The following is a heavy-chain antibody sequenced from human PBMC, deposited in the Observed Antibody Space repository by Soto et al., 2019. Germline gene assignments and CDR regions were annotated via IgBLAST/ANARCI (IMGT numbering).Heavy chain of an antibody. CDR2: INPNSGGT. CDR1: GYTFTGYY. Sequence: ASVKVSCKAAGYTFTGYYMHWVRQAPGQGLEWMGWINPNSGGTNYAQKFQGRVTMTRDTSISTAYMELSRLRSDDTAVYYCARELPVGGLSYYYGMDVWGQGTKVTVYS. CDR3: ARELPVGGLSYYYGMDV. V-gene: IGHV1-2*02. D-gene: IGHD2-15*01. J-gene: IGHJ6*02.